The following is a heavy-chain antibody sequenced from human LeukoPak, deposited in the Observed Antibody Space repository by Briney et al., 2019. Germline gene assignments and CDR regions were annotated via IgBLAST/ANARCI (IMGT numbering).Heavy chain of an antibody. Sequence: GGSLRLSCAASGFTFSNAWMSWVRQAPGKGLEWVGRIKRKTDGGTTDYAAPVKGRFTISRDDSKNTLYLQMNSLKTEDTAVYYCTTVWYSSGWRIDYWGQGTLVTVSS. CDR1: GFTFSNAW. CDR3: TTVWYSSGWRIDY. CDR2: IKRKTDGGTT. J-gene: IGHJ4*02. V-gene: IGHV3-15*01. D-gene: IGHD6-19*01.